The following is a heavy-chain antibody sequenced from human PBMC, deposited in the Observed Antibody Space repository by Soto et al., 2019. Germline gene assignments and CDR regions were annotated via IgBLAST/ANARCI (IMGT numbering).Heavy chain of an antibody. D-gene: IGHD4-17*01. CDR1: GFTFTRDS. Sequence: RLSCAASGFTFTRDSMNWVRQAAGKGLEWMSCISDSRGTIYYADSVKGRFTISSDNVQNSLYLQMNSLRDEDTAVYYCPRDTYSSNTVTIMNYWGQGXQVTVSS. CDR3: PRDTYSSNTVTIMNY. J-gene: IGHJ4*02. V-gene: IGHV3-48*02. CDR2: ISDSRGTI.